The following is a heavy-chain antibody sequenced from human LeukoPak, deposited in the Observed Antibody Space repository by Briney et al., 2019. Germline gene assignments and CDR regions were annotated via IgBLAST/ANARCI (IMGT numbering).Heavy chain of an antibody. Sequence: TGGSLRLSCAASGFTFSSYWMTWVRQAPGKGLEWVANIKQDGSEKDYVDSVKGRFTISRDNAKNSLYLQMNSLRAEDTAVYYCARDTKVGATNDYWGQGTLVTVSS. J-gene: IGHJ4*02. V-gene: IGHV3-7*01. CDR1: GFTFSSYW. CDR2: IKQDGSEK. CDR3: ARDTKVGATNDY. D-gene: IGHD1-26*01.